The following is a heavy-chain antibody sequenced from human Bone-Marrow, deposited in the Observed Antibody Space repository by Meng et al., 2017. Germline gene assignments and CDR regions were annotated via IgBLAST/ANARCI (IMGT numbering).Heavy chain of an antibody. J-gene: IGHJ2*01. Sequence: SETLSLTCTVSGGSISSYYWSWIRQPAGKGLEWIGRIYTSGSTNYNPSLKIRVTMSVDTSKNQFSLKLRSVTAADTAVYYCARRFSAKYYYDSSGSYFDLWGRGTLVTVSS. V-gene: IGHV4-4*07. CDR3: ARRFSAKYYYDSSGSYFDL. CDR1: GGSISSYY. CDR2: IYTSGST. D-gene: IGHD3-22*01.